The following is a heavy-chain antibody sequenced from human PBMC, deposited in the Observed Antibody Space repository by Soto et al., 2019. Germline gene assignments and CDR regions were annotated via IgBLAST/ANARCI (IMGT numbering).Heavy chain of an antibody. J-gene: IGHJ6*03. V-gene: IGHV1-3*01. CDR2: INAGNGNT. CDR3: ARMGSGRTYYYYYMDV. Sequence: QVQLVQSGAEVKKPGASVKVSCKASGYTFTSYAMHWVRQAPGQRLEWMGWINAGNGNTKYSQKFQGRVTITRDTSASTAYMELSSLRSEDTAVYYCARMGSGRTYYYYYMDVWGKGTTVTVSS. CDR1: GYTFTSYA. D-gene: IGHD3-10*01.